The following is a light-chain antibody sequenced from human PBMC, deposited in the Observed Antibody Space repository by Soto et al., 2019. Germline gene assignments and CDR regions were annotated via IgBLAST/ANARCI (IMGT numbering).Light chain of an antibody. J-gene: IGLJ1*01. CDR2: EVT. V-gene: IGLV2-14*01. CDR3: SSYTNINTRACV. CDR1: SGDIGSYNR. Sequence: QSALTQPASVSGSPGQSITISCTGTSGDIGSYNRVSWYQQHPGKAPKLIIYEVTDRPSGVSNRFSGSTSGNTASLTISGLQAADEAEYYCSSYTNINTRACVFGTGTKLTVL.